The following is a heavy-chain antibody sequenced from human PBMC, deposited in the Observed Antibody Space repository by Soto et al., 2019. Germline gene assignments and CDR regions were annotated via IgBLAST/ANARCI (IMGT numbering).Heavy chain of an antibody. V-gene: IGHV3-30*18. J-gene: IGHJ3*02. D-gene: IGHD2-21*02. CDR1: GFTFSSYG. Sequence: GSLRLSCAASGFTFSSYGMHWVRQAPGKGLEWVAVISYDGSNKYYADSVKGRFTISRDNSKNTLYLQMNSLRAEDTAVYYCAKDRVVTPSRAAAYLIWGQGTMVTVSS. CDR3: AKDRVVTPSRAAAYLI. CDR2: ISYDGSNK.